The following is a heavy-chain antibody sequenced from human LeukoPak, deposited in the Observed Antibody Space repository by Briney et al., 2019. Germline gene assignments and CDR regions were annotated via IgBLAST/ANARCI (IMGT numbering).Heavy chain of an antibody. CDR3: ARTLPYYYDSSGYDYYYGMDV. V-gene: IGHV3-21*01. J-gene: IGHJ6*02. CDR1: GFTFSSYS. CDR2: ISSSSSYI. Sequence: GGSLRLSCAASGFTFSSYSMNWVRQAPGKGLEWVSSISSSSSYIYYADSVKGRFTISRDSAKNSLYLQMNSLRAEDTAVYYCARTLPYYYDSSGYDYYYGMDVWGQGTTVTVSS. D-gene: IGHD3-22*01.